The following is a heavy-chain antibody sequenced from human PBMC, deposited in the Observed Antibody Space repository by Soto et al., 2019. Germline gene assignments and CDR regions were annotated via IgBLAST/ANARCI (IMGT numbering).Heavy chain of an antibody. Sequence: QVQLQQWGAGLLKPSETLSLTCAVYGGSFSGYYWSWIRQPPGKGLEWIGEINHSGSTNYNPSLKSRVTISVDTSKNQFSLKLSSVTAADTAVYYCARWSGNFFPFDYWGQGTLVTVSS. CDR1: GGSFSGYY. CDR3: ARWSGNFFPFDY. V-gene: IGHV4-34*01. D-gene: IGHD3-10*01. CDR2: INHSGST. J-gene: IGHJ4*02.